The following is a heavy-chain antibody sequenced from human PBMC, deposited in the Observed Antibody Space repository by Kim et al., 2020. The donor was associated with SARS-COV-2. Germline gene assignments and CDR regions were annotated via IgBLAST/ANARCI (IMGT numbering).Heavy chain of an antibody. V-gene: IGHV3-48*02. CDR3: AREGGRPGLLWFGELPNYYYYGMDV. D-gene: IGHD3-10*01. J-gene: IGHJ6*02. CDR2: ISSSSSTI. CDR1: GFTFSSYS. Sequence: GGSLRLSCAASGFTFSSYSMNWVRQAPGKGLEWVSYISSSSSTIYYADSVKGRFTISRDNAKNSLYLQMNSLRDEDTAVYYCAREGGRPGLLWFGELPNYYYYGMDVWGQGTTVTVSS.